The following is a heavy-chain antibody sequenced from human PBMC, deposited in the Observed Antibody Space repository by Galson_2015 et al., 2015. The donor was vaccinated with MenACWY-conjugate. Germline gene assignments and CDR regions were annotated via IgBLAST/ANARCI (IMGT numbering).Heavy chain of an antibody. J-gene: IGHJ4*02. D-gene: IGHD2-15*01. CDR1: GYTFTSYG. Sequence: SVKVSCKASGYTFTSYGISWVRQAPGQGLEWMGWISTYNGDTNYAQRLQGRVTMTTDTSTSTAYMEMRSLRSDDTAVYYCARLIFCTGGNCHPTFDLWGQGTLVIVSS. CDR2: ISTYNGDT. CDR3: ARLIFCTGGNCHPTFDL. V-gene: IGHV1-18*01.